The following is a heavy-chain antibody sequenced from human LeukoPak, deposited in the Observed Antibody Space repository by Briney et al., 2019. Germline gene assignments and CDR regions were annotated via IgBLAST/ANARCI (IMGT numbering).Heavy chain of an antibody. CDR2: ISYDGSNK. J-gene: IGHJ4*02. CDR1: GFTFSSYA. Sequence: GGSLRLSCAASGFTFSSYAMHWVRQAPGKGLEWVAVISYDGSNKYYADSVKGRFTISRDNSKNTLYLQMNSLRAEDTAVYYCAREFLPDQGPYDYWGQGTLVTVSS. D-gene: IGHD3-3*01. V-gene: IGHV3-30*04. CDR3: AREFLPDQGPYDY.